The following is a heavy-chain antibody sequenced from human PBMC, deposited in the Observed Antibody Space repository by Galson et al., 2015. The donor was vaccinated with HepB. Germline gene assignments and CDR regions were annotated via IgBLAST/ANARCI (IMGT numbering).Heavy chain of an antibody. J-gene: IGHJ4*02. CDR3: ARDFIYYYGSGSYYNGDY. CDR1: SYTFTSYG. CDR2: ISGYNGNT. V-gene: IGHV1-18*04. Sequence: SVKVSCKASSYTFTSYGISWVRQAPGQGLEWMGWISGYNGNTKYAQKLQGRLTMTTDTSTSTAYMELRSLRSDDTAVYYCARDFIYYYGSGSYYNGDYWGQGTRVTVSS. D-gene: IGHD3-10*01.